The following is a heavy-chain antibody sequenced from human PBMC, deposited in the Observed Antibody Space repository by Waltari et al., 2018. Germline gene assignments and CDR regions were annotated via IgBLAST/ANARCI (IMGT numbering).Heavy chain of an antibody. V-gene: IGHV3-21*01. Sequence: EVQLVESGGGLVKPGESLRLSCAVSGFVFGTYGMNWVRQTPGKGLGWVWISSGSGTYSYNTDSVKVRFSISRANAKNLLHLEMNGLTGEDCSVYYCARARKTTTLTPWYVWGQGTQVTVSS. D-gene: IGHD4-17*01. CDR1: GFVFGTYG. CDR3: ARARKTTTLTPWYV. J-gene: IGHJ1*01. CDR2: SSGSGTYS.